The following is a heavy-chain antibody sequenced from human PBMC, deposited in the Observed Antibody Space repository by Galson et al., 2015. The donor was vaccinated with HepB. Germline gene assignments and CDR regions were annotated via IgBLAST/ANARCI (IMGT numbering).Heavy chain of an antibody. D-gene: IGHD3-22*01. CDR2: INPDSGGT. CDR1: GYTFIGYY. V-gene: IGHV1-2*02. J-gene: IGHJ3*01. Sequence: SVKVSCKASGYTFIGYYIHWVRLAPGQGLEWMGCINPDSGGTDYAQKFKGRVTITRDTSTSTAYMELSSLRSDDTVVYYCARAYSSGYYYGAFDVWGQGTMATLS. CDR3: ARAYSSGYYYGAFDV.